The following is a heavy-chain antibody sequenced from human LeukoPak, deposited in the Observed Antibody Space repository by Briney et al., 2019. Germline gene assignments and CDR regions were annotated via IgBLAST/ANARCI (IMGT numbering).Heavy chain of an antibody. CDR2: TSYDGSNK. CDR3: ARGGVTTMTLRDLWLDY. J-gene: IGHJ4*02. V-gene: IGHV3-30-3*01. D-gene: IGHD4-17*01. CDR1: GFTFSNYA. Sequence: GRSPRLSCAASGFTFSNYAMHWVRQAPGKGLEWVALTSYDGSNKFYADSVKGRFTISRDNSKSTLYLQMNSLRAEDTAVYYCARGGVTTMTLRDLWLDYWGQGTQVTVSS.